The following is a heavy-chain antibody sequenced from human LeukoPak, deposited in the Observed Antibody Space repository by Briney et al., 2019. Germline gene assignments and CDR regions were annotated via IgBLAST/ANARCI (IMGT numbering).Heavy chain of an antibody. V-gene: IGHV3-30-3*01. CDR2: ISYDGSNK. CDR3: ARDHLPYGTRSYFQH. Sequence: GGSLRLSCAASGFTFSSYAMHWVRQAPGKGLEWVAVISYDGSNKYYADSVKGRFTNSRDNSKNTLYLQMNSLRAEDTAVYYCARDHLPYGTRSYFQHWGQGTLVTVSS. CDR1: GFTFSSYA. J-gene: IGHJ1*01. D-gene: IGHD4-17*01.